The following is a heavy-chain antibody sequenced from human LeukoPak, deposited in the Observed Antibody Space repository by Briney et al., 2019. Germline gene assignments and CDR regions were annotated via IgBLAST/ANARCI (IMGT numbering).Heavy chain of an antibody. CDR1: GFTFSSYA. V-gene: IGHV3-23*01. CDR2: ISGSGGST. J-gene: IGHJ4*02. D-gene: IGHD3-22*01. CDR3: AKDGPPSYYDSSGSYYFDY. Sequence: GGSLRLSCAASGFTFSSYAMSWVRQAPGKGLEWVSAISGSGGSTYYADSVKGRFTISRDNSKNTLYLQMNSLRAEDATVYYCAKDGPPSYYDSSGSYYFDYWGQGTLVTVSS.